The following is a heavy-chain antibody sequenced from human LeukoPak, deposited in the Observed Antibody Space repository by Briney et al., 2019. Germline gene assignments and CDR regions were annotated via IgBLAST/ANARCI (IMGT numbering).Heavy chain of an antibody. CDR2: MNPNSGNT. J-gene: IGHJ4*02. CDR1: GYTFTSYD. Sequence: ASVKVSCKASGYTFTSYDINWVRQAPGQGLEWMGWMNPNSGNTGYAQKFQGRVTMTRNTSTSTAYMELSSLRSEDTAVYYCARRSIAARPYFDYWGQGTLVTVSS. D-gene: IGHD6-6*01. CDR3: ARRSIAARPYFDY. V-gene: IGHV1-8*01.